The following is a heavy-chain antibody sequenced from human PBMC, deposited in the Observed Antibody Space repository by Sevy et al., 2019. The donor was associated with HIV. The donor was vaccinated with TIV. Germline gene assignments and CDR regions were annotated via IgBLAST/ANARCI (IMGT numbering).Heavy chain of an antibody. CDR1: GFTFSSYA. V-gene: IGHV3-23*01. D-gene: IGHD2-15*01. J-gene: IGHJ4*02. CDR2: VSASGAGT. CDR3: AKLGCSAGNCFSIDY. Sequence: GGSLRLSCAASGFTFSSYAMTWVRQAPGKGLEWVSGVSASGAGTYYADSVMGRFTISRDNSTNTQYLQRKSLMAEDTAVYYCAKLGCSAGNCFSIDYWGQGALVTVSS.